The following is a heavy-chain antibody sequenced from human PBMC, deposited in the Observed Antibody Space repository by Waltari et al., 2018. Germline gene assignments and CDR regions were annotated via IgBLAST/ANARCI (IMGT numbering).Heavy chain of an antibody. CDR1: GSTLSELS. J-gene: IGHJ6*03. D-gene: IGHD6-13*01. V-gene: IGHV1-24*01. CDR3: AAGPGPAGFYFYYYLHV. CDR2: FEPEGGET. Sequence: QVQLIQSGAEVRKPGASVKVSCKVSGSTLSELSIHWVRQGPGKGLEWLGGFEPEGGETLYAQTFQGKVTLTEDTSINTAYMGVSSLRSDDTAVYFCAAGPGPAGFYFYYYLHVWGKGTTVTVAS.